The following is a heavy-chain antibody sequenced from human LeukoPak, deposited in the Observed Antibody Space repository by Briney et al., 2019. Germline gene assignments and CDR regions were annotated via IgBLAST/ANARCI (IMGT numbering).Heavy chain of an antibody. J-gene: IGHJ4*02. CDR1: GYTFTSYA. Sequence: ASVKVSCKAPGYTFTSYAMHWVRRAPGQRLEWMGWINAGNGNTKYSQKFQGRVTITRDTSASTAYMELSSLRSEDTAVYYCAREGAGYYDFWSGYYFGPSDYWGQGTLVTVSS. D-gene: IGHD3-3*01. V-gene: IGHV1-3*01. CDR3: AREGAGYYDFWSGYYFGPSDY. CDR2: INAGNGNT.